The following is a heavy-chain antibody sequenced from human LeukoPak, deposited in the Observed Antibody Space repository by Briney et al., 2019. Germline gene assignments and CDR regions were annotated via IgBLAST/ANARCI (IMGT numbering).Heavy chain of an antibody. CDR3: ATPTTGCSSTSCYLLF. V-gene: IGHV5-51*01. Sequence: GEALKISCKDSGSTFTSHWIGGVRQMPGKGLEWMGVIYPADSETTYSPSFQGQVTISADKSISTAYLQWSSLKASDTAMYYCATPTTGCSSTSCYLLFWGQGTLVTVSS. CDR2: IYPADSET. J-gene: IGHJ4*02. CDR1: GSTFTSHW. D-gene: IGHD2-2*01.